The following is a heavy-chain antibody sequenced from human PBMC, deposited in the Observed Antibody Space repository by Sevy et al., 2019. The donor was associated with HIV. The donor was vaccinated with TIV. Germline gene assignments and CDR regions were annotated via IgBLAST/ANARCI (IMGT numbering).Heavy chain of an antibody. D-gene: IGHD6-6*01. CDR3: ARDSYSSSSPRLDY. CDR2: INHSGST. CDR1: GGSFSGYY. Sequence: SETLSLTCAVYGGSFSGYYWSWIRQPPGKGLEWIGEINHSGSTNYNPSLKSRVTISVDTSKNQFSLKLSSVTAADTAVYYCARDSYSSSSPRLDYWGQGTLVTVSS. J-gene: IGHJ4*02. V-gene: IGHV4-34*01.